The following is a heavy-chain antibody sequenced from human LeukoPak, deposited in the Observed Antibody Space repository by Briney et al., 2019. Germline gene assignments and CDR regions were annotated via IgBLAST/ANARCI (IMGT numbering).Heavy chain of an antibody. J-gene: IGHJ4*02. CDR1: GFTYSSSA. D-gene: IGHD2-15*01. Sequence: GTSVKVSCKASGFTYSSSAVQWVRQARGQRLEWIGWIVVASGNTNYAQKFQERVTITRDMSTSTAYMELSSLRSEDTAVYYCAARGGAYWGQGTLVTVSS. CDR3: AARGGAY. V-gene: IGHV1-58*01. CDR2: IVVASGNT.